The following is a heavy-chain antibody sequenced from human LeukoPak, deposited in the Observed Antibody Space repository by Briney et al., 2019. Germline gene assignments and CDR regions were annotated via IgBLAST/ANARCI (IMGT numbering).Heavy chain of an antibody. CDR2: ISYDGSNK. CDR3: ARDYCSGGSCYQDY. V-gene: IGHV3-30-3*01. CDR1: GFTFSSYA. J-gene: IGHJ4*02. Sequence: GRSLRLSCAAPGFTFSSYAMHWVRQAPGKGLEWVAVISYDGSNKYYADSVKGRFTISRDNSKNTLYLQMNSLRAEDTAAYYCARDYCSGGSCYQDYWGQGTLVTVSS. D-gene: IGHD2-15*01.